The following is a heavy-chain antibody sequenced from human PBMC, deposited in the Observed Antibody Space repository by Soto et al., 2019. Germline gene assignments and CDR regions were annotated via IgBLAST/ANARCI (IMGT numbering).Heavy chain of an antibody. CDR3: ARDIGYGDNAWFDP. Sequence: QVQLVQSGAEVKKPGSSVKVSCKASGGTFSSYAISWVRQAPGQGLEWMGGIIPIFGTANYAQKFQGRVTITADESTSKAYMELSSLRSEDTAVYSCARDIGYGDNAWFDPWGQGTLVTVSS. J-gene: IGHJ5*02. CDR2: IIPIFGTA. D-gene: IGHD4-17*01. CDR1: GGTFSSYA. V-gene: IGHV1-69*12.